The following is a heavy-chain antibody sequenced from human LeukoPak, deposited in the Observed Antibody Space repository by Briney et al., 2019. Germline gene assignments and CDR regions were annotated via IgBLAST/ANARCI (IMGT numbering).Heavy chain of an antibody. CDR1: GVSISSYY. Sequence: SETLSLTCTVSGVSISSYYWSWIRQPPGKGLEWIGYIYYSGSTNYNPSLKSRVTISVDTSKNQFSLKLSSVTAADTAVYYCARNYGTRTRYYFDYWGQGTLVTVSS. CDR3: ARNYGTRTRYYFDY. V-gene: IGHV4-59*01. CDR2: IYYSGST. J-gene: IGHJ4*02. D-gene: IGHD4-17*01.